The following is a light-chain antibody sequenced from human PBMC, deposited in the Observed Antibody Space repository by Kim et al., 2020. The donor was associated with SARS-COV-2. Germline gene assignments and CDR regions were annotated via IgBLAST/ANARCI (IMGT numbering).Light chain of an antibody. CDR3: QQRGNWPLT. CDR2: DTS. CDR1: ERISNS. J-gene: IGKJ4*01. V-gene: IGKV3-11*01. Sequence: LATGERATLSSRASERISNSLASYQPKPGQTPRLLIYDTSNRATAIPARFSGSGSGTDFTLTISSLETEDFAIYYCQQRGNWPLTFGGGTKVDIK.